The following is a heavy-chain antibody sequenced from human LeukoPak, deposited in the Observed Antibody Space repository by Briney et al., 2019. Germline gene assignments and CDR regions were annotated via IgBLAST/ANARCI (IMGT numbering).Heavy chain of an antibody. D-gene: IGHD6-19*01. Sequence: GGSLRLSCAASGFTFSSYWMTWVRQAPGKGLEWVADIKEDGSEIHYVDSVKGRFTISRGNAKNSLFLQMSSLRAEDTAVYYCAGGSGWIFDSWGQGTLVTVSS. CDR2: IKEDGSEI. J-gene: IGHJ4*02. CDR3: AGGSGWIFDS. V-gene: IGHV3-7*04. CDR1: GFTFSSYW.